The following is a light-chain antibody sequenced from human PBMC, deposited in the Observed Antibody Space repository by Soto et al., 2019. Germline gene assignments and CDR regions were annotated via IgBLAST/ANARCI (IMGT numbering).Light chain of an antibody. J-gene: IGKJ1*01. CDR2: GAS. CDR1: QSVNSNY. Sequence: EIVLTQSPGTLSLSPGERATLSCRASQSVNSNYLAWYQQKPGQGPRLLMYGASSSATGIPDRFSASGSGTDFTLTISRLEPEDFAVYYWQQYDNSPRTFGQGTKVEIK. V-gene: IGKV3-20*01. CDR3: QQYDNSPRT.